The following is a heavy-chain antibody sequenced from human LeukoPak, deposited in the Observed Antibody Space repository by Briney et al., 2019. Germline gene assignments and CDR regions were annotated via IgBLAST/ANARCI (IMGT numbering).Heavy chain of an antibody. CDR3: GRLAMIRGVIVDY. V-gene: IGHV3-74*01. CDR1: GFTFSSYW. D-gene: IGHD3-10*01. Sequence: GGSLRLSCAASGFTFSSYWMHWVRQSPGKGLVWVSRINNDGCNTNYADSVKGRFTISRDNAKNTLYLQMNSLRAEDTAVYYCGRLAMIRGVIVDYWGQGTLVTVSS. CDR2: INNDGCNT. J-gene: IGHJ4*02.